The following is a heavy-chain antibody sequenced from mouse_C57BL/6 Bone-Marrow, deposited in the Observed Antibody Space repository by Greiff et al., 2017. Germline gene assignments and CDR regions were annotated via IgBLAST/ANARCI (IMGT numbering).Heavy chain of an antibody. CDR2: IDPETGGT. J-gene: IGHJ4*01. CDR3: TRDEGWLRNYYAMDY. CDR1: GYTFTDYE. V-gene: IGHV1-15*01. D-gene: IGHD2-3*01. Sequence: VQLQQSGAELVRPGASVTLSCKASGYTFTDYEMHWVKQTPVHGLEWIGAIDPETGGTAYNQKFKGKAILTANKSSSPAYMELRSLTSEDSAVYNCTRDEGWLRNYYAMDYWGQGTSVTVSS.